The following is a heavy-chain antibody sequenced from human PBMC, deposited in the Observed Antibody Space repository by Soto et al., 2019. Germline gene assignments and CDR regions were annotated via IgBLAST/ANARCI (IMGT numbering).Heavy chain of an antibody. CDR3: ASLNFDLLTGYYAFDF. CDR1: GGSINSYY. CDR2: ISYSGST. D-gene: IGHD3-9*01. V-gene: IGHV4-59*08. J-gene: IGHJ3*01. Sequence: PSETLSLTCTVSGGSINSYYWSWIRQPPGRGPEYVGYISYSGSTNYNPSLKGRITMSLDTSKNQFSLKLSSVTAADTAVYYCASLNFDLLTGYYAFDFWCQGTMVT.